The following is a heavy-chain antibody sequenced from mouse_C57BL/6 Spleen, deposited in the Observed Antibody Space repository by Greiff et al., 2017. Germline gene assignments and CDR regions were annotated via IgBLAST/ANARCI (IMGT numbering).Heavy chain of an antibody. Sequence: VQLQQSGPVLVKPGASVKMSCKASGYTFTDYYMNWVKQSHGKSLEWIGVINPYNGGTSYNQKFKGKATLTVDKSSSTAYMELNSLTSEDSAVYYCAREDAYGVQKDYWGQGTTLTVSS. V-gene: IGHV1-19*01. CDR3: AREDAYGVQKDY. CDR2: INPYNGGT. D-gene: IGHD1-1*01. J-gene: IGHJ2*01. CDR1: GYTFTDYY.